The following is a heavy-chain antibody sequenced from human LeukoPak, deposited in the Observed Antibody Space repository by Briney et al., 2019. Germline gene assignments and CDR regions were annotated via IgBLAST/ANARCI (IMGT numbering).Heavy chain of an antibody. CDR2: IYFSGST. CDR3: ARSIVDYYGSPRWFDP. J-gene: IGHJ5*02. D-gene: IGHD3-10*01. V-gene: IGHV4-30-4*01. CDR1: GGSVNSADYY. Sequence: SETLSLTCTVSGGSVNSADYYWRWIRQSSGRGLEWIGNIYFSGSTSYNPSLKSRVTISLQMAKNQFSLKLRSVTAADTALYYCARSIVDYYGSPRWFDPWGQGVLVTVSS.